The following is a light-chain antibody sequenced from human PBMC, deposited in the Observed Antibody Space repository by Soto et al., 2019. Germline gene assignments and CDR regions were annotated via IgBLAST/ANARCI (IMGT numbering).Light chain of an antibody. CDR1: SSDIGGFNF. J-gene: IGLJ3*02. CDR2: DVS. Sequence: QSVLTQPASVSGSPGQSITISCSGTSSDIGGFNFVSWYQQHPGKAPKLIIFDVSDRPSGVSDRFSGSKSGTTASLTISGLQAEDEADYYCSSFRRGNTEVVFGGGTKLTVL. V-gene: IGLV2-14*03. CDR3: SSFRRGNTEVV.